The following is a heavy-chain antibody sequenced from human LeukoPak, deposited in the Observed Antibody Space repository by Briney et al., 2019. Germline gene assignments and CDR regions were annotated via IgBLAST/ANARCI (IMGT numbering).Heavy chain of an antibody. V-gene: IGHV3-30*02. J-gene: IGHJ4*02. Sequence: GGSLRLSCAASGFTFSSYGMHWVRQAPGKGLEWVAFIRFDGNNKYYADSVKGRFTISRDNAKNALYLQMNSLRAEDTAVYYCARVGAFSSSWLLYWGQGTLVTVSS. CDR3: ARVGAFSSSWLLY. CDR2: IRFDGNNK. CDR1: GFTFSSYG. D-gene: IGHD6-13*01.